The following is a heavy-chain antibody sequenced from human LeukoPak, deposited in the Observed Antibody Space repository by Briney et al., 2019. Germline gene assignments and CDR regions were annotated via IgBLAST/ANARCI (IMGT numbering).Heavy chain of an antibody. V-gene: IGHV3-13*01. CDR3: ARGYYYGMDV. CDR2: IGTAGDT. Sequence: GGSLRLSCAATGFTLSSHDMHWVRQGTGKGLEWVSAIGTAGDTYYPGSVKGRFTISRENAQNSLFLQMNSLRAGDTAVYYCARGYYYGMDVWGKGTPVTVSS. CDR1: GFTLSSHD. J-gene: IGHJ6*04.